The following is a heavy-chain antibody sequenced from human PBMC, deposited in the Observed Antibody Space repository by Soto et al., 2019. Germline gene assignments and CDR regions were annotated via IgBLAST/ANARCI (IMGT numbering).Heavy chain of an antibody. J-gene: IGHJ6*02. CDR2: IYPGDSDT. CDR3: AGPSLTVTTFNEYYYYGMDV. D-gene: IGHD4-4*01. Sequence: PGESLKISCKGSGYSFTSYWIGWVRQMPGKGLEWMGIIYPGDSDTRYSPSFQGQVTISADKSISTAYLQWSSLKASDTAMYYCAGPSLTVTTFNEYYYYGMDVWGQGTTVTVSS. CDR1: GYSFTSYW. V-gene: IGHV5-51*01.